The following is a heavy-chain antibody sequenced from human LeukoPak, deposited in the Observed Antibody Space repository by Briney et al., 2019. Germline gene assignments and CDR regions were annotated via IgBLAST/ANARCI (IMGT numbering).Heavy chain of an antibody. CDR1: GYSFTSYW. CDR2: IYPGDSDT. Sequence: GESLKISCKGSGYSFTSYWIGWVRQMPGKGLEWMGIIYPGDSDTRYSPSFQGQVTISADKSISTAYLQWSSLKASDTAMYYCARHSPMGFGELLNLDYWGQGTLVTVSS. CDR3: ARHSPMGFGELLNLDY. J-gene: IGHJ4*02. D-gene: IGHD3-10*01. V-gene: IGHV5-51*01.